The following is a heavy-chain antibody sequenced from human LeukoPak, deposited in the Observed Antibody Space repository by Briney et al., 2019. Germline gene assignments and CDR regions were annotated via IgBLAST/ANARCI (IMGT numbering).Heavy chain of an antibody. D-gene: IGHD2-15*01. V-gene: IGHV3-43*02. CDR3: AKDDCSGGSCYGNAFDI. Sequence: GGSLRLSCAASGFTFDDYAMHWVRQAPGKGLEWVSLISGDGGSTYYADSVKGRFTISRDNSKNSLYLQMNSLRTEDTALYYCAKDDCSGGSCYGNAFDIWGQGTMVTVSS. CDR2: ISGDGGST. CDR1: GFTFDDYA. J-gene: IGHJ3*02.